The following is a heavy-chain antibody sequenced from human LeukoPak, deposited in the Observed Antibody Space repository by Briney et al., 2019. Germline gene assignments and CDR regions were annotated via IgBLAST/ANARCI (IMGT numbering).Heavy chain of an antibody. CDR3: AKVGHIVATICYFDH. Sequence: GGSLRLPCAASGFTFSSYAMSWVRQAPGKGLEWVSAISGSGGSTYYADSVKGRFTISRDNSKNTLYLQMNSLRAEDTAVYYCAKVGHIVATICYFDHWGQGTLVTVSS. CDR1: GFTFSSYA. CDR2: ISGSGGST. V-gene: IGHV3-23*01. D-gene: IGHD5-12*01. J-gene: IGHJ4*02.